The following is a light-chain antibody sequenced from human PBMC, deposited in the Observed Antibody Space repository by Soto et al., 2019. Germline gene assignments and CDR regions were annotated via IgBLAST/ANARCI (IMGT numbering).Light chain of an antibody. Sequence: DIQMTQSPSTLSASVGDTVTITCRASQSISNWLAWYQQRPGKAPKLLIFDASSLESGVPSRFSGSGSGTEFTLTISSLQPDDFATYYCQHYNSYSEAFGQGTKVDIK. CDR3: QHYNSYSEA. V-gene: IGKV1-5*01. J-gene: IGKJ1*01. CDR2: DAS. CDR1: QSISNW.